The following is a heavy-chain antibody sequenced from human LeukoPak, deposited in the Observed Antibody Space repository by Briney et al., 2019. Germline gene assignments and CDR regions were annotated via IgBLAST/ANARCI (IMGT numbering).Heavy chain of an antibody. CDR1: GFTFSSYA. D-gene: IGHD4-23*01. CDR3: AKDKTTVVTQGFDY. Sequence: GGSLRLSCGASGFTFSSYAMSWVRQAPGKGLEWVSAISGSAVSTYYADSVKGRFTISRDNSKNTLYLQMNSLRAEDTAVYYCAKDKTTVVTQGFDYWGQGTLVTVSS. CDR2: ISGSAVST. V-gene: IGHV3-23*01. J-gene: IGHJ4*02.